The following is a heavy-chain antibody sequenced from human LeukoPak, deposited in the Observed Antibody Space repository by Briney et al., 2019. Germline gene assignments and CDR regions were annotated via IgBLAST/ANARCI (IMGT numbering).Heavy chain of an antibody. Sequence: PSETLSLTCTVSGASISTYYWNWIRQPPGKGLEWIGYIFYTGSTNYNPSLKSRVTTSVDTSKNQFSLKLSSVTAADTAVYYCARSGSGSHNWFDPWGQGTLVTVSS. D-gene: IGHD3-10*01. CDR3: ARSGSGSHNWFDP. CDR2: IFYTGST. CDR1: GASISTYY. V-gene: IGHV4-59*12. J-gene: IGHJ5*02.